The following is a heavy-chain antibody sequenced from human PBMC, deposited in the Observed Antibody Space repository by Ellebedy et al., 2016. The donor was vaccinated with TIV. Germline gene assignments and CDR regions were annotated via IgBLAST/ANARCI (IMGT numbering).Heavy chain of an antibody. CDR2: IYWNDNT. Sequence: SGPTLVQPTQTLTLTCTFSGFSFSTRGVGVGWIRHPQGKALEWLAVIYWNDNTRSSPSLQSRLTLTKDTSTNQVVLTMTNMDPVDTATYYWAHTLYDFWSGPSGWFDPWGQGTLVTVSS. D-gene: IGHD3-3*01. CDR3: AHTLYDFWSGPSGWFDP. V-gene: IGHV2-5*01. CDR1: GFSFSTRGVG. J-gene: IGHJ5*02.